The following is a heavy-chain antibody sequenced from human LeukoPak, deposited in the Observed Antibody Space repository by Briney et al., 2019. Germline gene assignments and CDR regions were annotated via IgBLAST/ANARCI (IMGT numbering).Heavy chain of an antibody. V-gene: IGHV3-21*01. CDR3: ARVRAMDAFDI. CDR1: GFTFSSYS. J-gene: IGHJ3*02. CDR2: ISSSSSYI. Sequence: GGSLRLSCAASGFTFSSYSMNWVRQAPGKGLEWVSSISSSSSYIYYAGSVKGRFTISRDNAKNSLYLQMNSLRAEDTAVYYCARVRAMDAFDIWGQGTMVTVSS. D-gene: IGHD5-18*01.